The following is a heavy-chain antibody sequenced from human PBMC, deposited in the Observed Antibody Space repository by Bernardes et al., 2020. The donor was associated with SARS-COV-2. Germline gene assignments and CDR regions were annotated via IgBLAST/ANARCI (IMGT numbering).Heavy chain of an antibody. Sequence: GGSLRLSCPASGFTFSNYWMHWVRQAPGKGLVWVSRINSDGSSTTYADSVKGRFTISRDNAEDTLFLQMNSLRAEDTAVYYCARDGGQSSSSWDWYFDLWGRGTLVTVSS. V-gene: IGHV3-74*01. J-gene: IGHJ2*01. CDR2: INSDGSST. CDR1: GFTFSNYW. CDR3: ARDGGQSSSSWDWYFDL. D-gene: IGHD6-19*01.